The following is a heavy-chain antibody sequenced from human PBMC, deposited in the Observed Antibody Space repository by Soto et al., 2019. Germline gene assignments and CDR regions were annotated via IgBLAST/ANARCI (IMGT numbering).Heavy chain of an antibody. D-gene: IGHD3-3*01. Sequence: GGSLRLSCAASGFTFSSYAMSWVRQAPGKGLEWVSAISGSGGSTYYADSVKGRFTISRDNSKNTLYLQMNSLRAEDTAVYYCAKGSSPGSITIFGVATLSLDYWGQGTLVTVSS. CDR2: ISGSGGST. CDR3: AKGSSPGSITIFGVATLSLDY. V-gene: IGHV3-23*01. J-gene: IGHJ4*02. CDR1: GFTFSSYA.